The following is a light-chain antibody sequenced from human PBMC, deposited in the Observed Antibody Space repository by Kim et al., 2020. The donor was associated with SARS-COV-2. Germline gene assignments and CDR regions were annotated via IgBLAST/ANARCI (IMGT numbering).Light chain of an antibody. CDR2: RNN. V-gene: IGLV1-47*01. J-gene: IGLJ3*02. CDR1: TSNIVSNY. Sequence: GLRVNFSCSGSTSNIVSNYVYWYQPLPGTAPKLLFYRNNQRPSGVPDRFSGSKSGTSASLAISGLRSEDEADYYCATWDDSLSGWVFGGGTQLTVL. CDR3: ATWDDSLSGWV.